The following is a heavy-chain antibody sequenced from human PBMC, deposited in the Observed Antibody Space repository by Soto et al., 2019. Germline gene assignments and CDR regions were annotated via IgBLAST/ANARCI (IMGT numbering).Heavy chain of an antibody. J-gene: IGHJ5*02. D-gene: IGHD3-9*01. CDR1: GYTFTSYA. CDR3: ARSPLGYYDILTGYYL. Sequence: ASVKVSCKASGYTFTSYAMHWVRHAPGQRLEWMGWINAGNGNTKYSQKFQGRVTITRDTSASTAYMELSSLRSEDTAVYYCARSPLGYYDILTGYYLWGQGTLVTVSS. CDR2: INAGNGNT. V-gene: IGHV1-3*01.